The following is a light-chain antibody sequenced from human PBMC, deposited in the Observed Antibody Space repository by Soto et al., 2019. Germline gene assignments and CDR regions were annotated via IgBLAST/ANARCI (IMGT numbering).Light chain of an antibody. CDR1: QSVLYSSNNKNY. V-gene: IGKV4-1*01. Sequence: DIVMTQSPDSLAVSLGERATINCKSSQSVLYSSNNKNYLAWYQQRPGQPPKLLIYWASTRESGVPDRFSGSGSGTDFTVTITDPQAEDVAVYYCQQYESTPPAFGQGTKLEIK. J-gene: IGKJ2*01. CDR3: QQYESTPPA. CDR2: WAS.